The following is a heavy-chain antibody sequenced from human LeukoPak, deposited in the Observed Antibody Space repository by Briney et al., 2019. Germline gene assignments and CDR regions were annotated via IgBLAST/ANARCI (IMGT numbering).Heavy chain of an antibody. CDR1: GGSFSGYY. D-gene: IGHD2-2*01. CDR3: ARLGVVPAALTSGAFDI. Sequence: SETLSLTCAVYGGSFSGYYWSWIRQPPGKGLEWSGEINHSGSTNYNPSLKSRVTISVDTSKNQFSLKLSSVTAADTAVYYCARLGVVPAALTSGAFDIWGQGTMVTVSS. V-gene: IGHV4-34*01. CDR2: INHSGST. J-gene: IGHJ3*02.